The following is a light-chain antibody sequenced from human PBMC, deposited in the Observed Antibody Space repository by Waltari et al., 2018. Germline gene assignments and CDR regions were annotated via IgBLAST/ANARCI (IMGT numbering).Light chain of an antibody. V-gene: IGKV3-15*01. Sequence: EIVMTQSPGTLSVSPGERAALSCRASQSISSHLAWYQQRPRQAPRLLIYDASTRVTGIPARFSGSVSGTEFTLTISSLQSEDFAVYYCQQYSKWPGTFGQGTKLEIK. CDR2: DAS. CDR1: QSISSH. CDR3: QQYSKWPGT. J-gene: IGKJ1*01.